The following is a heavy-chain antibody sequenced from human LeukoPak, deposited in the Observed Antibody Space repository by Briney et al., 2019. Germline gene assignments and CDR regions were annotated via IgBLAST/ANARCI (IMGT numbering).Heavy chain of an antibody. CDR2: IYPGDSDT. V-gene: IGHV5-51*01. J-gene: IGHJ4*02. CDR3: ARGDGCNSLGAPPDY. Sequence: GESLKISCKGSGYSFTSYWIGWVRQMPGKGLEWMGIIYPGDSDTRYSPSFQGQVTISADKSISTAYLQWSSLKASDTAMYYCARGDGCNSLGAPPDYWGQGTLVTVSS. CDR1: GYSFTSYW. D-gene: IGHD5-24*01.